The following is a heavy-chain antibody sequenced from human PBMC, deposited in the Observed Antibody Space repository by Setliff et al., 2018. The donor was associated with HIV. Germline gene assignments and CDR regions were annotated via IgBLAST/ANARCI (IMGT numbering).Heavy chain of an antibody. CDR3: ARDVTLITHDALDL. CDR2: VYYSGTT. J-gene: IGHJ3*01. V-gene: IGHV4-59*11. Sequence: KPSETLSLTCSVSGASISSHDWSWIRQSPGKGLEWIGHVYYSGTTKYSPSLQSRVTMSVDTSKNQVSLRLRSLSAADTAVYYCARDVTLITHDALDLWGQGTMVTVSS. D-gene: IGHD3-10*01. CDR1: GASISSHD.